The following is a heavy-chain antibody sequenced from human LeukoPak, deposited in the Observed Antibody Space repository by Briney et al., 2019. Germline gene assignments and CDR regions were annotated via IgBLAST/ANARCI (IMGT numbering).Heavy chain of an antibody. CDR1: EFTFSSYA. CDR3: AKDAEGPLDY. Sequence: GGSLRLSCAASEFTFSSYAMTWVRQPPGKGLEWVSALSDGGRSTYYADSVKGRFTISRDNSKNTLYLQMNSLRAEDTAVYYCAKDAEGPLDYWGQGTLVTVSS. J-gene: IGHJ4*02. V-gene: IGHV3-23*01. CDR2: LSDGGRST. D-gene: IGHD1-14*01.